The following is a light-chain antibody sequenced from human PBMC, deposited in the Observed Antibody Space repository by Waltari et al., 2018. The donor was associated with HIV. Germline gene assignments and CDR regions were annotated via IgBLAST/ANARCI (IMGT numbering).Light chain of an antibody. CDR2: EVN. V-gene: IGLV2-14*01. CDR1: TNDISTYNF. Sequence: QSALTQPASVSGSPGQSITISCTGPTNDISTYNFVSWYQQSPGGAPKLIIFEVNSRPSGISDRFSGSKSSDTASLTISGLQAEDEAVYFCSSYTTRASVVFGGGTKLTVL. CDR3: SSYTTRASVV. J-gene: IGLJ2*01.